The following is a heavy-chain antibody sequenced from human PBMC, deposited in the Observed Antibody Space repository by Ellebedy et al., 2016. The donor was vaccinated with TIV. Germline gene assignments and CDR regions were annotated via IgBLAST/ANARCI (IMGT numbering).Heavy chain of an antibody. CDR1: GFTFTAYS. V-gene: IGHV3-21*01. D-gene: IGHD3-16*01. CDR3: ARGFNNWGMGNH. Sequence: GESLKISCAVSGFTFTAYSMNWVRQAPGKGLEWVSCISGSSSYTNYANSVKGRFTISRDNAKNSLYLQMNSLRAEDTAVYYCARGFNNWGMGNHWGQGTLVTVSS. CDR2: ISGSSSYT. J-gene: IGHJ5*02.